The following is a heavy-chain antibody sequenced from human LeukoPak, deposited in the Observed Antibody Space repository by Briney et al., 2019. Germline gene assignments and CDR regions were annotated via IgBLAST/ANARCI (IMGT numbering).Heavy chain of an antibody. CDR2: ISSGSGYI. Sequence: GGSLRLSCAASGFTFSSYTMNWVRQAPGKGLEWVSSISSGSGYIYYADSVKGRFTNSRDNAKDSLYLQMNSLRAEDTAVYYCARDSGGTGYYWYFDLWGRGTLVTVSS. D-gene: IGHD2-15*01. CDR1: GFTFSSYT. J-gene: IGHJ2*01. V-gene: IGHV3-21*01. CDR3: ARDSGGTGYYWYFDL.